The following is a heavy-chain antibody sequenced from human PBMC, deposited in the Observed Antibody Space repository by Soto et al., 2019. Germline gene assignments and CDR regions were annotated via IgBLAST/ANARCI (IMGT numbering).Heavy chain of an antibody. CDR1: GYTFTSYY. J-gene: IGHJ6*02. CDR2: INPSGGST. CDR3: ARDVPSSTYGPDPRMDV. V-gene: IGHV1-46*01. D-gene: IGHD4-17*01. Sequence: RASVKVSCKASGYTFTSYYMHWVRQAPGQGLEWMGIINPSGGSTSYAQKFQGRVTMTRDTSTSTVYMELSSLRSEDTAVYYCARDVPSSTYGPDPRMDVWGQGTTVTVSS.